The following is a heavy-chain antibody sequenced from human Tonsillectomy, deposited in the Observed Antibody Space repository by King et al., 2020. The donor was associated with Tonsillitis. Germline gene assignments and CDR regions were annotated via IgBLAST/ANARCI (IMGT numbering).Heavy chain of an antibody. CDR1: GYTFTSYG. CDR3: ARDLGEEEMPTFDY. V-gene: IGHV1-18*01. CDR2: ISGYDGNT. J-gene: IGHJ4*02. Sequence: QLVQSGAEVKKPGASVKVSCKASGYTFTSYGISWVRQAPGQGLEWMGWISGYDGNTNYTQKLQGRVTMTTDTSTSTAYMELRSLRSDDTAVYYCARDLGEEEMPTFDYWGQGSLVTVAS. D-gene: IGHD5-24*01.